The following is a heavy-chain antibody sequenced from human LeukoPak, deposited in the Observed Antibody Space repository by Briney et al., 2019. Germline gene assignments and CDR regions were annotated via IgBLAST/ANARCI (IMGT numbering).Heavy chain of an antibody. CDR3: ATPYTIFGVVTPYDAFDI. CDR1: GYTLTELS. D-gene: IGHD3-3*01. CDR2: FDPEDGET. J-gene: IGHJ3*02. Sequence: ASVKVSCKXSGYTLTELSMHWVRQAPGKGLERMGGFDPEDGETIYAQKFQGRVTMTEDTSTDTAYMELSSLRSEDTAVYYCATPYTIFGVVTPYDAFDIWGQGTMVTVSS. V-gene: IGHV1-24*01.